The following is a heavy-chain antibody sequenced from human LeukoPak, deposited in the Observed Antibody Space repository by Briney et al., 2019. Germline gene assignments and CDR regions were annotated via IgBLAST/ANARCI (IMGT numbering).Heavy chain of an antibody. CDR3: AKATTAIVVDNFFDY. D-gene: IGHD3-22*01. CDR2: ISGNGGAT. J-gene: IGHJ4*02. Sequence: GGSLRLSCEASGFTFTSYAMSWVRQAPGKGLEWVSAISGNGGATYYADSVKGRFTISRDNSKNTLHLQMNSLRAEDTALYYCAKATTAIVVDNFFDYWGQGTLVSVSS. V-gene: IGHV3-23*01. CDR1: GFTFTSYA.